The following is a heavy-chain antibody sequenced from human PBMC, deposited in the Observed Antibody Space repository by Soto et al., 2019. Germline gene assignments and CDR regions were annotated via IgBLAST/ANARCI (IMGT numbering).Heavy chain of an antibody. CDR2: VNSDATDT. CDR3: VRGFPWFDP. D-gene: IGHD3-3*01. CDR1: GFTFSSYW. V-gene: IGHV3-74*01. Sequence: GGSLRLSCAASGFTFSSYWMHWVRQAPGKGLVWVSRVNSDATDTTYADSVRGRFTISRDNAKNTLYLQMNSLRAEDTAVYYCVRGFPWFDPWGQGTLVTVSS. J-gene: IGHJ5*02.